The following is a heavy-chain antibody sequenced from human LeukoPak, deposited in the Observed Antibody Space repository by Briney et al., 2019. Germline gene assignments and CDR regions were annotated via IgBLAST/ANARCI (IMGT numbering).Heavy chain of an antibody. CDR2: ISYDGSNK. V-gene: IGHV3-30*18. D-gene: IGHD1-1*01. CDR1: GFTFSSYA. J-gene: IGHJ4*02. CDR3: VKRWTGTTIGQQDY. Sequence: GGSLRLSCAASGFTFSSYAMHWVRQAPGKGLEWVAVISYDGSNKYYADSVKGRFTISRDNSKNALYLQMNSLRGEDMAVYYCVKRWTGTTIGQQDYWGQGTLVTVSS.